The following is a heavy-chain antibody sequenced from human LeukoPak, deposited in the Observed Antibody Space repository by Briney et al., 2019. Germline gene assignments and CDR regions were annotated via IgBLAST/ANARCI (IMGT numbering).Heavy chain of an antibody. Sequence: ASVKVSCKASGCTFTGFYMHCVRQAPGQGLEWMGWINPNSGDTNYAQKFQGRVTMTRDTSISTAYMELSRLRSDDTAVYYCARVSTYSTSWYDLDYWGQGTLVTVSS. CDR1: GCTFTGFY. CDR3: ARVSTYSTSWYDLDY. D-gene: IGHD6-13*01. J-gene: IGHJ4*02. CDR2: INPNSGDT. V-gene: IGHV1-2*02.